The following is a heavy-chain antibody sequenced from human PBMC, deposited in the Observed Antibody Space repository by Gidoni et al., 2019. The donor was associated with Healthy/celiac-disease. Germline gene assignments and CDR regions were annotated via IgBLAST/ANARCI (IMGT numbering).Heavy chain of an antibody. CDR1: GFTFSSST. D-gene: IGHD6-13*01. Sequence: EVQLLEPGGGLVQPGGSLRPACAAAGFTFSSSTMSWVRQSPGKGLEWVSAFSGSGGGTYYEDSVTVRFTISRDNSKNTLYLQMSSLRAEDTAVYYCAKDGVVGCPVYSRENWFDPWGQGTLVTVSS. CDR3: AKDGVVGCPVYSRENWFDP. V-gene: IGHV3-23*01. CDR2: FSGSGGGT. J-gene: IGHJ5*02.